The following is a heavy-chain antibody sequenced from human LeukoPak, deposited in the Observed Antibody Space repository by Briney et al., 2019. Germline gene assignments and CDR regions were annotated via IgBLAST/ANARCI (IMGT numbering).Heavy chain of an antibody. CDR2: IIPIFGTA. CDR3: AGGYCSSTSCYLRGAYYFDY. J-gene: IGHJ4*02. D-gene: IGHD2-2*01. CDR1: GGTFSSYA. Sequence: SVKVSCKASGGTFSSYAISWVRQAPGQGLGWMGGIIPIFGTANYAQKFQGRVTITTDESTSTAYMELSSLRSEDTAVYYCAGGYCSSTSCYLRGAYYFDYWGQGTLVTVSS. V-gene: IGHV1-69*05.